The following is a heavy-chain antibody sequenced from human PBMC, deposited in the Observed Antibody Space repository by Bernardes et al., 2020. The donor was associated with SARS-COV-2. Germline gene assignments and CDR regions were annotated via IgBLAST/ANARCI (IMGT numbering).Heavy chain of an antibody. J-gene: IGHJ4*02. V-gene: IGHV3-23*01. CDR1: GFTFSSYA. CDR3: AKDWQYCSSTTCYPRGFDY. CDR2: VSGSGGPT. D-gene: IGHD2-2*01. Sequence: GGSLRLSCAASGFTFSSYAMNWVRQAPGKGLEWVSAVSGSGGPTYYADSVRGRFTISRDNSENTLYLQMNSLRAEDTALYYCAKDWQYCSSTTCYPRGFDYWGRGTLVTVSS.